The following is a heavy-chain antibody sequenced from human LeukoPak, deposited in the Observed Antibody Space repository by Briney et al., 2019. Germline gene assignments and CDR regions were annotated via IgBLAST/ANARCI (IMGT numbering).Heavy chain of an antibody. J-gene: IGHJ5*02. Sequence: ASVKVSCKASGYTFTSNGISWVRQAPGQGLEWMGWISAYNGNTNYAQKFQGRVTLTRDMSTSTDYLELSSLRSEDTAVYYCARDNSVRDEAWWFNPWGQGTLVTVSS. V-gene: IGHV1-18*01. CDR1: GYTFTSNG. D-gene: IGHD5-24*01. CDR2: ISAYNGNT. CDR3: ARDNSVRDEAWWFNP.